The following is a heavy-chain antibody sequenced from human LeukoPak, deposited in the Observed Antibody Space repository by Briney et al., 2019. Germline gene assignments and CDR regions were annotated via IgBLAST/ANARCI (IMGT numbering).Heavy chain of an antibody. V-gene: IGHV3-11*05. CDR3: ARGCDILTGGFDY. J-gene: IGHJ4*02. CDR1: EFTFSSYA. CDR2: ISSSSSYT. D-gene: IGHD3-9*01. Sequence: GGSLRLSCVASEFTFSSYAMSWIRQAPGKGLEWVSYISSSSSYTNYADSVKGRFTISRDNAKNSLYLQMNSLRAEDTAVYYCARGCDILTGGFDYWGQGTLVTVSS.